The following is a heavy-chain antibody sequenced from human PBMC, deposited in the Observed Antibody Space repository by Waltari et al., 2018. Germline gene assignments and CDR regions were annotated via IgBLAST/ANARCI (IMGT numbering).Heavy chain of an antibody. CDR2: INTAAGTT. D-gene: IGHD1-26*01. J-gene: IGHJ4*02. CDR3: AREPPGATKGFDY. CDR1: GYTFSNYY. V-gene: IGHV1-46*01. Sequence: QVRLVQSGAEVKKPGASLKVSCEASGYTFSNYYVHWVRQAPGQGLEWMGMINTAAGTTNYAPKCRGRVTMTRDTSTSTVYLDLSSLRSEDTAVYFCAREPPGATKGFDYWGQGTLVIVSS.